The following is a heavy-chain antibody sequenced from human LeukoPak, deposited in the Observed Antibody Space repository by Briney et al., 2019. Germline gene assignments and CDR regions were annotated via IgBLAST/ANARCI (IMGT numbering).Heavy chain of an antibody. D-gene: IGHD6-13*01. J-gene: IGHJ4*02. CDR3: ARGRSSWYGAYYFDY. CDR2: INHSGST. CDR1: GGSFSGYY. V-gene: IGHV4-34*01. Sequence: SETLSLTCAVYGGSFSGYYWSWIRQPPGKGLEWIEEINHSGSTNYNPSLKSRVTISVDTSKNQFSLKLSSVTAADTAVYYCARGRSSWYGAYYFDYWGQGTLVTVSS.